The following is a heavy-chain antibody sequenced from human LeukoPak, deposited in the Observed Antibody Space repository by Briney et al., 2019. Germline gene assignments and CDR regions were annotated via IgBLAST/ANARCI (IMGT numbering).Heavy chain of an antibody. CDR1: GGSFSGYY. CDR3: ARLPVFMITFGGWFDP. V-gene: IGHV4-34*01. J-gene: IGHJ5*02. Sequence: SETLSLTCAVYGGSFSGYYWSWIRQPPGKGLEWIGEINHSGSTNYNPSLKSRVTISVDTSKNQFSLKLSSVTAADTAVYYCARLPVFMITFGGWFDPWGQGTLVTISS. D-gene: IGHD3-16*01. CDR2: INHSGST.